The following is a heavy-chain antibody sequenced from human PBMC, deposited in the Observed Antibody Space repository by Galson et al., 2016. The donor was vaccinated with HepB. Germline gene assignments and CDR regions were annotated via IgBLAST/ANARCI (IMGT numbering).Heavy chain of an antibody. CDR1: GFTFDDYA. CDR3: AKDVAKGTSYYFYGMDV. CDR2: ISWNSGSI. J-gene: IGHJ6*02. D-gene: IGHD1-1*01. V-gene: IGHV3-9*01. Sequence: SLRLSCAASGFTFDDYAMHWVRQAPGKGLEWVSGISWNSGSIGYADSVKGRFTISRDNAKKSLYLQMNSLRAEDTALYYCAKDVAKGTSYYFYGMDVWGQGTTVSVSS.